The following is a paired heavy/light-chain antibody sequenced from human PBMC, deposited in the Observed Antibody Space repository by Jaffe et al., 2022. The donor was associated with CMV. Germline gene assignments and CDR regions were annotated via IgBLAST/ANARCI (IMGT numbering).Heavy chain of an antibody. V-gene: IGHV1-69*01. D-gene: IGHD6-19*01. Sequence: QVQLVQSGAEVKKPGSSVKVSCKASGGTFSSYAISWVRQAPGQGLEWMGGIIPIFGTANYAQKFQGRVTITADESTSTAYMELSSLRSEDTAVYYCARDSFLGGQQLDEQWLVFDYWGQGTLVTVSS. CDR2: IIPIFGTA. J-gene: IGHJ4*02. CDR1: GGTFSSYA. CDR3: ARDSFLGGQQLDEQWLVFDY.
Light chain of an antibody. CDR1: QGISNY. J-gene: IGKJ3*01. V-gene: IGKV1-17*03. CDR3: LQHNSYPRA. Sequence: DIQMTQSPSAMSASVGDRVTITCRASQGISNYLAWFQQKPGKVPKRLIYAASSLQSGVPSRFSGSGSGTEFTLTISSLQPEDFATYYCLQHNSYPRAFGPGTKVDIK. CDR2: AAS.